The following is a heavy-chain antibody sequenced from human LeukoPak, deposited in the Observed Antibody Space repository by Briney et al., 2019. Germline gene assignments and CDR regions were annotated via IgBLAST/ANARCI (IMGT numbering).Heavy chain of an antibody. D-gene: IGHD3-10*01. V-gene: IGHV4-39*01. CDR2: IDYSGSI. Sequence: SETLSLTCTVSGGSISSSSYYWGWIRQTPGKGLEWIGSIDYSGSIYYNPSLRSRVTISADTSQNQFSLKLSPVTAADTAVYYCARRGGSGIRGDYYFDYWGQGTLVTVSS. CDR1: GGSISSSSYY. J-gene: IGHJ4*02. CDR3: ARRGGSGIRGDYYFDY.